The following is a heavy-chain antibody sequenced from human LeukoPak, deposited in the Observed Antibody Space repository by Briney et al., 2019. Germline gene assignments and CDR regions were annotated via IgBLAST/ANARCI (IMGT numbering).Heavy chain of an antibody. CDR3: ARARVNTGVVVIPTPYAFDI. J-gene: IGHJ3*02. V-gene: IGHV4-39*07. D-gene: IGHD3-22*01. CDR2: IYTSGST. Sequence: KPSETLSLTCTVSGGSISSSSYYWGWIRQPPGKGLEWIVRIYTSGSTNYNPSLKSRVTISVDTSKNQFSLKLSSVTAADTAVYYCARARVNTGVVVIPTPYAFDIWGQGTMVTVSS. CDR1: GGSISSSSYY.